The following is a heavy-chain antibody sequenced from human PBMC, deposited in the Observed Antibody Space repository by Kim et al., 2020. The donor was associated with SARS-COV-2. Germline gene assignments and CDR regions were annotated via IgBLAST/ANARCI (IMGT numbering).Heavy chain of an antibody. CDR1: GGSISSGGY. CDR3: ARSRTTVTTRGAMSAFDI. D-gene: IGHD4-17*01. Sequence: SETLSLTCTVSGGSISSGGYWSWIRQHPGKGLEWIGYIYYSGSTYYNPSLKSRVTISVDTSKNQFSLKLSSVTAADTAVYYCARSRTTVTTRGAMSAFDIWGQGTMVTVSS. V-gene: IGHV4-31*03. CDR2: IYYSGST. J-gene: IGHJ3*02.